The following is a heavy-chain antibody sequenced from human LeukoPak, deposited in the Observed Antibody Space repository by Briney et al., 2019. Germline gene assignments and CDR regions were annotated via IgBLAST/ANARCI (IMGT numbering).Heavy chain of an antibody. D-gene: IGHD3-10*01. CDR1: GFTFSSYA. CDR2: ISSSARNT. Sequence: TGGSLRLSCEASGFTFSSYAMSWVRQAPGKGLEWVSGISSSARNTYYADSVKGRFTISRDNSGSTVYLQMNNLRAEDTALYYCAQDIWFGDLLYARGYYYYGLDVWGQGTTVTVSS. CDR3: AQDIWFGDLLYARGYYYYGLDV. J-gene: IGHJ6*02. V-gene: IGHV3-23*01.